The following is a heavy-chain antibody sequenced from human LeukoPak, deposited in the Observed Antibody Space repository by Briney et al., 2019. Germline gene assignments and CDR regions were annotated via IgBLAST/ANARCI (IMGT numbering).Heavy chain of an antibody. CDR3: ARDSPGIGADY. V-gene: IGHV4-34*01. J-gene: IGHJ4*02. D-gene: IGHD1-26*01. CDR1: GGSFSGYY. Sequence: PSETLSLTCAVYGGSFSGYYWSWIRQPPGKGLEWIGEINHSGSTNYNPSLKSRVTISVDTSKNQFSLKLSSVTAADTAVYYCARDSPGIGADYWGQGTLVTVSS. CDR2: INHSGST.